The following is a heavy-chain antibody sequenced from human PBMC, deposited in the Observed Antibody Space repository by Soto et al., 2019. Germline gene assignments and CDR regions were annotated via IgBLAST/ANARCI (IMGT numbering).Heavy chain of an antibody. V-gene: IGHV1-58*01. CDR3: ARDIMAAAPDY. CDR2: IVVGSGNT. D-gene: IGHD6-13*01. J-gene: IGHJ4*02. CDR1: GFTFTNSA. Sequence: SVKVSCKASGFTFTNSAVQWVRQARGQRLEWIGWIVVGSGNTNYAQKFQERVTITRDMSTSTAYMELSSLRSEDTAVYYCARDIMAAAPDYSGQGTLVTVSS.